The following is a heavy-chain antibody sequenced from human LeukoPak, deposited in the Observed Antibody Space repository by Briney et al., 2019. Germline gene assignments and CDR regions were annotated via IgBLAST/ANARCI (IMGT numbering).Heavy chain of an antibody. Sequence: ASVKVSCKVSGYTLTELSMHWVRQAPGKGLGWMGGFDPEDGETIYAQKFQGRVTMTEDTSTDTAYMELSSLRSEDTAVYYCATGDDYGDKVLDYWGQGTLVTVSS. V-gene: IGHV1-24*01. J-gene: IGHJ4*02. CDR2: FDPEDGET. CDR3: ATGDDYGDKVLDY. D-gene: IGHD4-17*01. CDR1: GYTLTELS.